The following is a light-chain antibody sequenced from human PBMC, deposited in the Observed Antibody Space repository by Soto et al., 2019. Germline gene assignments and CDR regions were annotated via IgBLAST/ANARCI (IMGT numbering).Light chain of an antibody. V-gene: IGKV1-5*03. Sequence: DIQMPPSPSTLSSSVVYRFTITFRASQSISGSLAWYQQKPGTVPKLLIYKASGLESGATSRFSGSGSGTEFTLNISGLQTDEFATYYCQQYSGYTLTVGGGTQVNI. CDR3: QQYSGYTLT. J-gene: IGKJ4*01. CDR2: KAS. CDR1: QSISGS.